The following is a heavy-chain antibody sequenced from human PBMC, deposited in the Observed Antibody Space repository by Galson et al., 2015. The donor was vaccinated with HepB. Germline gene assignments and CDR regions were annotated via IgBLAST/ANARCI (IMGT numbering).Heavy chain of an antibody. V-gene: IGHV3-53*01. CDR1: GFSVNDNN. D-gene: IGHD3-16*01. CDR2: VHGNGDI. Sequence: SLRLSCAASGFSVNDNNMCWVRQAPGKGLEWVSVVHGNGDISYADSVKGRFSTSRDIRMNTLSLHMKSLRAEDTAMYYCASFGGSYIGGWGQGTLVTVSS. CDR3: ASFGGSYIGG. J-gene: IGHJ4*02.